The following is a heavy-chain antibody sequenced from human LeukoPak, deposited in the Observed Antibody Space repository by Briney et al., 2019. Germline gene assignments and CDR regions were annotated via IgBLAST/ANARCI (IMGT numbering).Heavy chain of an antibody. CDR3: ARMCSSSWYLNY. Sequence: PSETLSLTCAVSGYSISSGYYWDWIRQPPGKGLEWIGTIYHSGTTYYNPSLKSRVTISVDTSKNQFSLKLSSVTAADTAVYYCARMCSSSWYLNYWGEGTLVTVSS. CDR2: IYHSGTT. J-gene: IGHJ4*02. V-gene: IGHV4-38-2*01. D-gene: IGHD6-13*01. CDR1: GYSISSGYY.